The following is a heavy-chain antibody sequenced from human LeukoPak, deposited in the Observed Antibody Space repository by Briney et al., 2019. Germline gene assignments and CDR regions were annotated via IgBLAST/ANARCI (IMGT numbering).Heavy chain of an antibody. Sequence: SETLSLTCTVSGGSISRYYWSWIPQPPGKGLEWIGYIYYSGSTNYNPSLKSRVTISVDTSKNQFSLKLSSVTAADTAVYYCASTTVAGSWYFDYWGQGTLVTVSS. V-gene: IGHV4-59*01. J-gene: IGHJ4*02. CDR1: GGSISRYY. CDR3: ASTTVAGSWYFDY. CDR2: IYYSGST. D-gene: IGHD6-19*01.